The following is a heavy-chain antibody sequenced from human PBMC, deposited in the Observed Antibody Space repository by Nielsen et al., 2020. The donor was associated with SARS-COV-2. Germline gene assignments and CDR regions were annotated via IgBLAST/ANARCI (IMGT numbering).Heavy chain of an antibody. CDR1: GASSGSMSVSAFY. Sequence: SETLSLTCTVAGASSGSMSVSAFYWGWIRQPPGKGLEWIGYMRYSGSSNFNPSLKSRVTISIDASENQFSLKLTSVTAADTAVYYCAGGVVEPWYFDYWGQGAMVPVSS. J-gene: IGHJ4*02. V-gene: IGHV4-61*05. CDR3: AGGVVEPWYFDY. CDR2: MRYSGSS. D-gene: IGHD3-16*01.